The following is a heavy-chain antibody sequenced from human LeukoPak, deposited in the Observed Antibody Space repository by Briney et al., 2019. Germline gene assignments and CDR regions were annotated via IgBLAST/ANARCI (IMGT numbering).Heavy chain of an antibody. J-gene: IGHJ4*02. D-gene: IGHD5-24*01. CDR3: ARDGVATIYMFDY. CDR1: GGSFSGYY. V-gene: IGHV4-34*01. Sequence: SETLSLTCAVYGGSFSGYYWSWIRQPPGKGLEWIGEINHRRSTNYNPSLKSRVTISVDTSKNQFSLKLSSVTAADTAVYYCARDGVATIYMFDYWGQGTLVTVSS. CDR2: INHRRST.